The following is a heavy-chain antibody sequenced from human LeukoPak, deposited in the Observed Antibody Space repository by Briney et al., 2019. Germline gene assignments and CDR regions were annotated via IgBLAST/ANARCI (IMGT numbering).Heavy chain of an antibody. CDR3: ARDLGLDTTMIFFDY. J-gene: IGHJ4*02. CDR2: ISAYNGNT. V-gene: IGHV1-18*01. CDR1: GYTFTSYV. D-gene: IGHD5-18*01. Sequence: GASVKVSCKASGYTFTSYVISWVRQAPGQGLEWMGWISAYNGNTNYAQKLQGRVTMTTDTSTNTAYMELRSLTSDDTAVYYCARDLGLDTTMIFFDYWGQGTLVTVSS.